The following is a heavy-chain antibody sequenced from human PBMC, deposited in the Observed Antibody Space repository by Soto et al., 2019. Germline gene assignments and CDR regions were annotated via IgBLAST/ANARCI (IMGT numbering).Heavy chain of an antibody. D-gene: IGHD3-10*01. J-gene: IGHJ4*02. CDR1: GGSMDSGTYC. CDR3: AKDRSDGSGTVDY. V-gene: IGHV4-31*03. CDR2: IYYRGYT. Sequence: QVQLQESGPGLVKPSQTLSLTCSVSGGSMDSGTYCWNWIRQHPGKGLEWIGYIYYRGYTYYNPSLKSRVTMSVDTSKNQFSLNLNSVTAADTGVYYCAKDRSDGSGTVDYWGQGTLVTVSS.